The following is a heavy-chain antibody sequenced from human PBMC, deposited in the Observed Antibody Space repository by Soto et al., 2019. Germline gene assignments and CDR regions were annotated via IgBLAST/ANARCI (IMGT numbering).Heavy chain of an antibody. J-gene: IGHJ6*04. CDR2: TYYRSKWYN. CDR3: ERVYGIAPDHPSSSGMDA. CDR1: GDSVSSNSAA. D-gene: IGHD6-13*01. Sequence: QTLSLTCAISGDSVSSNSAAWNWIRQSPSRGLEWLGRTYYRSKWYNDYAVSVKSRITINPDTSKNQFSLQLNSVTPEDTAVYYFERVYGIAPDHPSSSGMDAWGKGTTVTVSS. V-gene: IGHV6-1*01.